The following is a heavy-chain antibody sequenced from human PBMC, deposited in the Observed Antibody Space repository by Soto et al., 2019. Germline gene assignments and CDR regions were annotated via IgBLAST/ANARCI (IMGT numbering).Heavy chain of an antibody. D-gene: IGHD2-15*01. CDR1: GFTVSSKY. V-gene: IGHV3-66*01. CDR2: IKSGGTT. J-gene: IGHJ6*04. CDR3: ARDDILCSGGSCYGVPIVV. Sequence: EVQLVESGGGLVQPGGSLRLSCAASGFTVSSKYMSWVRQAPGKGLEWVSLIKSGGTTYYAASVKGRFTISRDSSKNMLHLQMDSLRAEDTAVYYCARDDILCSGGSCYGVPIVVWGKGTTITVSS.